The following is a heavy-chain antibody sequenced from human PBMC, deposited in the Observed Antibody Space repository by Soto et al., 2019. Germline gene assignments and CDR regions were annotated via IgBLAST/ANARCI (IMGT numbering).Heavy chain of an antibody. D-gene: IGHD3-9*01. V-gene: IGHV4-59*01. J-gene: IGHJ6*03. CDR3: ARGMQGYDILTGYYEDYYMDV. Sequence: PLETLSLTCTVSGGSISSYYWSWIRQPPGKGLEWIGYIYYSGSTNYNPSLKSRVTISVDTSKNQFSLKLSSVTAADTAVYYCARGMQGYDILTGYYEDYYMDVWGKGTTVTV. CDR2: IYYSGST. CDR1: GGSISSYY.